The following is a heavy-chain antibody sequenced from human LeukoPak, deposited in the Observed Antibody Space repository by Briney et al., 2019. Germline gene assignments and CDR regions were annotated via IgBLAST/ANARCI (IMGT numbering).Heavy chain of an antibody. CDR1: GGSFSGYY. CDR2: INHSGST. V-gene: IGHV4-34*01. D-gene: IGHD3-3*01. J-gene: IGHJ6*03. Sequence: SETLSLTCAVYGGSFSGYYWSWIRQPPGKGLEWIGEINHSGSTNHNPSLKSRVTVSVDTSKNQFSLKLSSVTAADTAVYYCARGATIFGVVSHYYYYYYMDVWGKGTTVTVSS. CDR3: ARGATIFGVVSHYYYYYYMDV.